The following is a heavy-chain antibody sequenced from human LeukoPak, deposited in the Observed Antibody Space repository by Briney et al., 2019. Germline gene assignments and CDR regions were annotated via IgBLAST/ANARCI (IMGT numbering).Heavy chain of an antibody. CDR1: GYTLTELS. CDR3: ATALRDSSGYYYYFDY. J-gene: IGHJ4*02. V-gene: IGHV1-24*01. CDR2: FDPEDGET. Sequence: RASVKVSCKVSGYTLTELSMHWVRQAPGKGLEWMGGFDPEDGETIYAQKFQGRVTMTEDTSTDTAYMEPSSLRSEDTAVYYCATALRDSSGYYYYFDYWGQGTLVTVSS. D-gene: IGHD3-22*01.